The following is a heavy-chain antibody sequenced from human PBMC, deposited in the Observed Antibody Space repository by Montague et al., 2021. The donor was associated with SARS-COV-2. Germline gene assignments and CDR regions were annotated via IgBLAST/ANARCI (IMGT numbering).Heavy chain of an antibody. Sequence: TLSLTCTVSGTSIRSGGYYWTWIRQHPGKGLEWIGYIFHTGRAYYNPSLETRVNISVDTSNNLFSLRRSSVTAADTAMYFCARVRLFYYLDYWGQGTLVTVSS. CDR1: GTSIRSGGYY. D-gene: IGHD2/OR15-2a*01. V-gene: IGHV4-31*03. CDR3: ARVRLFYYLDY. J-gene: IGHJ4*02. CDR2: IFHTGRA.